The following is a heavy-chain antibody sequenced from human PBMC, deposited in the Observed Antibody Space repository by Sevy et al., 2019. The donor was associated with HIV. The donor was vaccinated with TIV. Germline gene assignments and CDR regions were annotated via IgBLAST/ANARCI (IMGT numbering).Heavy chain of an antibody. CDR3: ARSIYSFRESPHYFDY. V-gene: IGHV3-21*01. D-gene: IGHD2-15*01. CDR2: ISSSSSYI. J-gene: IGHJ4*02. CDR1: GFTFSSYS. Sequence: GGSLRLSCAASGFTFSSYSMNWVRQAPGKGLEWVSSISSSSSYIYYADSVKGRFTISRDNAKNSLYLQMNSLRAEDTAVYYCARSIYSFRESPHYFDYWGQGTLVTVSS.